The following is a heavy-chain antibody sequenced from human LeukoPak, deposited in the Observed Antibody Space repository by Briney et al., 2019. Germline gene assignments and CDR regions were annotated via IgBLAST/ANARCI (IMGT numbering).Heavy chain of an antibody. Sequence: PGGSLRLSCAASGFTFSSYAMNWVRQAPGKGLEWVSGIGDSGATTHYADSVKGRFTISRDNSKNTVYLQMNSLRAEDTAVYYCAKDFRNWGSGYFDYWGQGTLVTVSS. CDR3: AKDFRNWGSGYFDY. V-gene: IGHV3-23*01. CDR2: IGDSGATT. J-gene: IGHJ4*02. D-gene: IGHD7-27*01. CDR1: GFTFSSYA.